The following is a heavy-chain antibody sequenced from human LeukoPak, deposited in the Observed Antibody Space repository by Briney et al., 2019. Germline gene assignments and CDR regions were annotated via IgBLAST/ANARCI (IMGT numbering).Heavy chain of an antibody. V-gene: IGHV1-2*02. CDR1: GYAFTGYY. Sequence: ASVKVSCKASGYAFTGYYMHWVRQAPGQGLEWMGWINPNSGGTNYAQKFQGRVTMTRDTSISTAYMELSRLRSDDTAVYYCARRPGHYYDSSGYGCDYWGQGTLVTVSS. CDR2: INPNSGGT. J-gene: IGHJ4*02. D-gene: IGHD3-22*01. CDR3: ARRPGHYYDSSGYGCDY.